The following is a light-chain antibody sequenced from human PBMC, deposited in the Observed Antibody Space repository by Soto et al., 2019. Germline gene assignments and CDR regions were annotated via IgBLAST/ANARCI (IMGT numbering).Light chain of an antibody. CDR2: DVN. CDR3: SSYTSSSTYV. J-gene: IGLJ1*01. CDR1: SSDVGNSNG. Sequence: QSGLNQPPSVSGSPGQSVAISCTGTSSDVGNSNGVSWYQQPPGTAPKLMIYDVNNRPSGVPDRFSGSKSGNTASLTISGLQAEDEADYYCSSYTSSSTYVFGTGTKVTVL. V-gene: IGLV2-18*02.